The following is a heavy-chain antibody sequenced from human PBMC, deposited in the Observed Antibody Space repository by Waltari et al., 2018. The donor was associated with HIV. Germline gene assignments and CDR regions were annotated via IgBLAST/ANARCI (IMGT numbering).Heavy chain of an antibody. J-gene: IGHJ4*02. CDR2: INTDGGDT. CDR3: ARDRYTGSSDFDY. Sequence: EVKLVESGGGLVQPGGYLRRSCAAAGFTLSRYWMHWVRHAPGKGLVWVSRINTDGGDTRYGDSVKGRFTISRDNAKNTLYLQMNSLRDEDTAMYYCARDRYTGSSDFDYWGQGTLVSVSS. CDR1: GFTLSRYW. D-gene: IGHD1-26*01. V-gene: IGHV3-74*01.